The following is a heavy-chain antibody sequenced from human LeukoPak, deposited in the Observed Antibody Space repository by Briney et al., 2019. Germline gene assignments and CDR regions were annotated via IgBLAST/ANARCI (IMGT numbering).Heavy chain of an antibody. CDR2: IYYSGST. J-gene: IGHJ3*02. CDR1: GGSISSYY. Sequence: PSETLSLTCAVSGGSISSYYWSWIRQPPGKGLEWIGYIYYSGSTNYNPSLKSRVTISVDTSKNQFSLKLSSVTAADTAVYYCARDDMKRAFDIWGQGTMVTVSS. CDR3: ARDDMKRAFDI. D-gene: IGHD3-9*01. V-gene: IGHV4-59*01.